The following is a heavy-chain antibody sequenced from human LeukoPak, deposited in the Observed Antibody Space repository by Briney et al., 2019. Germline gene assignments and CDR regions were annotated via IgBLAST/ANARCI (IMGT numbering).Heavy chain of an antibody. J-gene: IGHJ4*02. D-gene: IGHD4-17*01. CDR1: GFTFSSYA. CDR3: TRNGAYALDS. CDR2: INQDGSDK. Sequence: PGGSLRLSCAASGFTFSSYAMSWVRQAPGKGLEWVANINQDGSDKYYVDSVKGRFTISRDNAKNSLYLQMNSLRAADTAVYYCTRNGAYALDSWGQGTLVTVSS. V-gene: IGHV3-7*03.